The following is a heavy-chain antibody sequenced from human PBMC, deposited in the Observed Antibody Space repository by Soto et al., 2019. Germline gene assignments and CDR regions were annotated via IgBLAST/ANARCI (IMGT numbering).Heavy chain of an antibody. V-gene: IGHV3-23*01. J-gene: IGHJ4*02. CDR3: AKVGSGWYYFDY. CDR1: GFSFSNYP. CDR2: MSGSGAST. Sequence: GGSMTLSCAASGFSFSNYPMSWVRPAPGKGLEWVSGMSGSGASTYYADSVKGRFTISRDNSKNTLYLQMNSLRGEDTAIYYCAKVGSGWYYFDYWGQGTRVTVSS. D-gene: IGHD6-19*01.